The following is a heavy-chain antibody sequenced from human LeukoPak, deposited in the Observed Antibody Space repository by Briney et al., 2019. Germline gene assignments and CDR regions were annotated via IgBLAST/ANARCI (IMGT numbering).Heavy chain of an antibody. D-gene: IGHD6-13*01. CDR1: GFTVSSNY. J-gene: IGHJ6*02. CDR3: ARDEGGIAAAGYYYNYGMDV. V-gene: IGHV3-48*01. Sequence: GGSPRLSCAASGFTVSSNYMSWVRQAPGKGLEWVSYISFTSTTTYYADSVKGRFTISRDNAKNSLYLQMNSLRPEDTAVYYCARDEGGIAAAGYYYNYGMDVWGQGNTVTVSS. CDR2: ISFTSTTT.